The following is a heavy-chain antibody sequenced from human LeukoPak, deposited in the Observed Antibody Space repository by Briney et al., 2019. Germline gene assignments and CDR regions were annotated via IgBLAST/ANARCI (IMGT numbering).Heavy chain of an antibody. D-gene: IGHD2-15*01. V-gene: IGHV3-53*01. CDR3: AREIYCSASSCTGGVFDI. CDR2: IYSGGSP. J-gene: IGHJ3*02. Sequence: HPGGSLRLSCAASGFTVSSNYMSWVRQAPGKGLEWVSVIYSGGSPYYADSVKGRFTISRDNSKNTLYLQMNSLRVEDTAVYYCAREIYCSASSCTGGVFDIWGQGTMVTVSS. CDR1: GFTVSSNY.